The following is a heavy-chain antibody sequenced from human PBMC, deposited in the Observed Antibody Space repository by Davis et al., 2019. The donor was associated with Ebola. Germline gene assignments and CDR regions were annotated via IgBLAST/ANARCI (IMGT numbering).Heavy chain of an antibody. Sequence: GESLKISCAASGFTFSSYGMHWVRQAPGKGLEWVAVICYDGSNKYYADSVKVRFTISRDNSKNTLYMKMNNLRADDTDVYYCAKGYSKYYGFLHGALYWGQGTLVTVSS. V-gene: IGHV3-33*06. D-gene: IGHD3-10*01. J-gene: IGHJ4*02. CDR1: GFTFSSYG. CDR2: ICYDGSNK. CDR3: AKGYSKYYGFLHGALY.